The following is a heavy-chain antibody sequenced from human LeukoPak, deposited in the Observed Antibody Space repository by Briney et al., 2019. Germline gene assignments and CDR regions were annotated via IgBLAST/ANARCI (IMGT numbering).Heavy chain of an antibody. D-gene: IGHD1-14*01. CDR2: IYHSGST. Sequence: SETLSLTCAVSGGSISSYYWIWIRQPPGKGLEWIGDIYHSGSTNYNPSLKSRVTISVDTSENQFSLKLSSVTAADTAVYYCASSDIVTGTTYYFDYWGQGTLITVSS. CDR1: GGSISSYY. J-gene: IGHJ4*02. CDR3: ASSDIVTGTTYYFDY. V-gene: IGHV4-59*01.